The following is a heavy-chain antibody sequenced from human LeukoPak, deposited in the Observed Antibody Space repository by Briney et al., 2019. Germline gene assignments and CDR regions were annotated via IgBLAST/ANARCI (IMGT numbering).Heavy chain of an antibody. Sequence: GGSLRLSCAASGFTFSSYSMNWVRQAPGKGLEWVSSISSSSSYIYCADSVKGRFTISRDNAKNSLYLQMNSLRAEDTAVYYCARARERWLQDNYWGQGTLVTVSS. CDR1: GFTFSSYS. J-gene: IGHJ4*02. D-gene: IGHD5-24*01. CDR2: ISSSSSYI. CDR3: ARARERWLQDNY. V-gene: IGHV3-21*01.